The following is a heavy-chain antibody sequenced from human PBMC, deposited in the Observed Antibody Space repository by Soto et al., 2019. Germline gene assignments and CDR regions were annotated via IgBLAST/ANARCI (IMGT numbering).Heavy chain of an antibody. Sequence: PGGSLRLSCVASGFTFSNFATHWVRQAPGKGLEWVAIISYDGANKYYADSGKGRFTISRDNSENTLYLQMESLRPEDTAVYYCARGGRGYQLLWGPHYYYYGMDVWGQGTTVTVSS. CDR3: ARGGRGYQLLWGPHYYYYGMDV. CDR2: ISYDGANK. D-gene: IGHD2-2*01. V-gene: IGHV3-30-3*01. J-gene: IGHJ6*02. CDR1: GFTFSNFA.